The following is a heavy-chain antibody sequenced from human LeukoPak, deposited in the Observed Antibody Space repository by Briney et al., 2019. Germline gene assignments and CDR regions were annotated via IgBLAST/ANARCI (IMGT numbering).Heavy chain of an antibody. D-gene: IGHD6-19*01. J-gene: IGHJ5*02. CDR2: IYTSGST. Sequence: SETLSLTCTVSGGSISSYYWSWIRQPAGKGLEWIGRIYTSGSTNYNPSLKSRVTMSVDTSKNQFSLKLSSVTAADTAVYYCARELRSGIAVAGTRYNWFDPWGQGTLVTVSS. V-gene: IGHV4-4*07. CDR1: GGSISSYY. CDR3: ARELRSGIAVAGTRYNWFDP.